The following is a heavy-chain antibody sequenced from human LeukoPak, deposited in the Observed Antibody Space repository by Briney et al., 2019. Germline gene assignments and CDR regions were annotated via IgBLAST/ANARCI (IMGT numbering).Heavy chain of an antibody. J-gene: IGHJ4*02. CDR2: ISNDGSRK. CDR3: ARDRAWNYFDY. Sequence: GGSLRLSCAASGFTFSSYAMSWVRQAPGKGLEWVAIISNDGSRKYYAHSVEGRLTISRDNSKNTLYLQMDSLRAEDTADYYCARDRAWNYFDYWGQGTLVTVSS. D-gene: IGHD3-3*01. V-gene: IGHV3-30*03. CDR1: GFTFSSYA.